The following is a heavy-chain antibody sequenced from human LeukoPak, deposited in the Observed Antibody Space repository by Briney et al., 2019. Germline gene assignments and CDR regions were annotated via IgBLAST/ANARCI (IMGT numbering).Heavy chain of an antibody. V-gene: IGHV4-30-4*08. D-gene: IGHD6-13*01. CDR1: GGSISSGDYY. Sequence: PSETLSLTCTVSGGSISSGDYYWSWIRQPPGKGLEWIGYIYYSGSTYYNPSLESRVTISVDTSKNQFSLKLSSVTAADTAVYYCARVKKQQLVLNYYYYMDVWGKGTTVTVSS. CDR2: IYYSGST. J-gene: IGHJ6*03. CDR3: ARVKKQQLVLNYYYYMDV.